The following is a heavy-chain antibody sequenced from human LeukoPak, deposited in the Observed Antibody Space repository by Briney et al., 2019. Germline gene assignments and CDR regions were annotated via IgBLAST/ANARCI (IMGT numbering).Heavy chain of an antibody. CDR2: INPSVGST. V-gene: IGHV1-46*01. J-gene: IGHJ4*02. Sequence: RASVKVSCETSGYILTNYFMHWVPHAPGQGLDWVGIINPSVGSTTYGPGFQGSVSMTSDTSTTTVSMELSSLRSDHPAVYSCASAPPHGSGTNLDSGGFDYWGQGTLVTISS. CDR1: GYILTNYF. D-gene: IGHD3-10*01. CDR3: ASAPPHGSGTNLDSGGFDY.